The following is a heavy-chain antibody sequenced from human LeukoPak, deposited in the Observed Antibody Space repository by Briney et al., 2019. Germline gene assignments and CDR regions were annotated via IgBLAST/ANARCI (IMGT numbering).Heavy chain of an antibody. V-gene: IGHV4-30-2*01. J-gene: IGHJ4*02. D-gene: IGHD3-3*01. CDR3: ARVMPPPYYDFWSGYFDH. Sequence: PSETLSLTCTVSGDSISSGNYYWSWIRQPPGKGLEWIGYIYQSGSTYHNPSLKSRVTISIDRSKNQFSLKVSSVTAADTAVYYCARVMPPPYYDFWSGYFDHWGQGTLVTVSS. CDR1: GDSISSGNYY. CDR2: IYQSGST.